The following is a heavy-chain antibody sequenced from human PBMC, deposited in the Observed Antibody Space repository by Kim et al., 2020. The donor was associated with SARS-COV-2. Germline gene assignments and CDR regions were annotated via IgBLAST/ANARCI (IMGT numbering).Heavy chain of an antibody. V-gene: IGHV4-34*01. CDR3: ASAAPSPLLRYFDWSAFDI. CDR2: INHSGST. D-gene: IGHD3-9*01. J-gene: IGHJ3*02. CDR1: GGSFSGYY. Sequence: SETLSLTCAVYGGSFSGYYWSWIRQPPGKGLEWIGEINHSGSTNYNPSLKSRVTISVDTSKNQFSLKLSSVTAADTAVYYCASAAPSPLLRYFDWSAFDIWGQGTMVTGSS.